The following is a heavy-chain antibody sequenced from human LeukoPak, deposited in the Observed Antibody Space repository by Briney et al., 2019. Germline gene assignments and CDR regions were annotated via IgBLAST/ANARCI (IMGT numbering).Heavy chain of an antibody. Sequence: GGSLRLSRAASGFTFSSYEMNWVRQAPGKGLEWVSYISSSGSTIYYADSVKGRFTISRDNAKNSLYLQMNSLRAEDTAVYYCARDIDYEKRFDYWGQGTLVTVSS. CDR2: ISSSGSTI. CDR3: ARDIDYEKRFDY. J-gene: IGHJ4*02. CDR1: GFTFSSYE. D-gene: IGHD3-22*01. V-gene: IGHV3-48*03.